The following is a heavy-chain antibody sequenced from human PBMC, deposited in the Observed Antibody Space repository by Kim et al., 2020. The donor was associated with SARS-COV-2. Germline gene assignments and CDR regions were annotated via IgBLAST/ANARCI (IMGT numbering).Heavy chain of an antibody. CDR3: AKLDRIAVAGAVDY. CDR2: ISWNSGSI. CDR1: GFTFDDYA. V-gene: IGHV3-9*01. J-gene: IGHJ4*02. D-gene: IGHD6-19*01. Sequence: GGSLRLSCAASGFTFDDYAMHWVRQAPGKGLEWVSGISWNSGSIGYADSVKGRFTISRDNAKNSLYLQMNSLRAEDTALYYCAKLDRIAVAGAVDYWGQG.